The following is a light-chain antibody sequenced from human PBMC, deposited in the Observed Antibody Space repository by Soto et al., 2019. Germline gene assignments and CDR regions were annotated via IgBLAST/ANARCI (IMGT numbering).Light chain of an antibody. Sequence: DIQMTQSPSSLSASVGDRATITCRASRGIRDALGWYQQKAGKVPKRLIYSASSLQRGVPSRFSGSGSETEFTLTISSLQPEDFATYYCLQHSDYPFTFGQGTRLE. CDR2: SAS. V-gene: IGKV1-17*01. CDR3: LQHSDYPFT. CDR1: RGIRDA. J-gene: IGKJ2*01.